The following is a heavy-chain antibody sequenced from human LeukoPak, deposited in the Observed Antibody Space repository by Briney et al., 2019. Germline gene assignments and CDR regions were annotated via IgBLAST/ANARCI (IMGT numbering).Heavy chain of an antibody. CDR3: ARDLWFGEYNWFDP. V-gene: IGHV4-31*03. D-gene: IGHD3-10*01. J-gene: IGHJ5*02. CDR2: ISHSGGT. Sequence: PSQTLSLTCTVSGGSISSGGYFWSWVRQHPGKGLEWIGYISHSGGTYYNPSLKSRVTISLDTSKDRFSLRLSSVTAADTAVYYCARDLWFGEYNWFDPWGQGTLVTVSS. CDR1: GGSISSGGYF.